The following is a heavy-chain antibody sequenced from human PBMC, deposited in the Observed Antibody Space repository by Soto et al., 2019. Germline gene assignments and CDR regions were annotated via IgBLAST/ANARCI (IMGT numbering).Heavy chain of an antibody. J-gene: IGHJ6*02. D-gene: IGHD3-3*01. CDR1: GGSISSGGYY. CDR2: IYYSGST. V-gene: IGHV4-31*03. CDR3: ARGRITIFGVGYYYYGMDV. Sequence: SETLSLTCTVSGGSISSGGYYWSWIRQHPGKGLEWIGYIYYSGSTYYNPSLKSRVTISVDTSKNQFSLKLSSVTAADTAVYYCARGRITIFGVGYYYYGMDVWGQGTTVTVT.